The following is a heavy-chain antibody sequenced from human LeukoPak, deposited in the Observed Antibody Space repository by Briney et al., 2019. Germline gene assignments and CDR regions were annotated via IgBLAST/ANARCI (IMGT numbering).Heavy chain of an antibody. CDR3: AIVDSGSYVTLDY. CDR2: ISSSSSYI. CDR1: GFTFSSYS. D-gene: IGHD1-26*01. V-gene: IGHV3-21*01. J-gene: IGHJ4*02. Sequence: PGGSLRLSCAASGFTFSSYSMNWVRQAPGKGLEWVSSISSSSSYIYYADSVKGRFTISRDNAKNSLYLQMNSLRAEDTAVYYCAIVDSGSYVTLDYWGQGTLVTVSS.